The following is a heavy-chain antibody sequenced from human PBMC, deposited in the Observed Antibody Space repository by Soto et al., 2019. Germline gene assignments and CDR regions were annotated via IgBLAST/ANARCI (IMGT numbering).Heavy chain of an antibody. CDR2: INHSGST. J-gene: IGHJ4*02. D-gene: IGHD2-15*01. CDR3: ARFLGYCSGGSCYDLYYFDY. CDR1: GGSFSGYY. V-gene: IGHV4-34*01. Sequence: QVQLQQWGAGLLKPSETLSLTCAVYGGSFSGYYWSWIRQPPGKGLEWIGEINHSGSTNYNPSLKSRVTISVDTSKNQFSLKLSSVTAADTAVYYCARFLGYCSGGSCYDLYYFDYWCQGTLVTVSS.